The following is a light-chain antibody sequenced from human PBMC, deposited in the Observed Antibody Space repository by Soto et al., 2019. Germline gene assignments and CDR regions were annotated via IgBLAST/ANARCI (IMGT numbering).Light chain of an antibody. CDR1: QTISSF. CDR3: KQYGGSPRT. J-gene: IGKJ1*01. CDR2: GAS. V-gene: IGKV3-20*01. Sequence: EIVLTQSPGTLSLSPGEGATLSCRASQTISSFLAWYQQKRGQAHRLLIHGASNRATGIQDRFSGSGSGTDFTLTITRLEPEDFAVYYCKQYGGSPRTFGQGTKVDIK.